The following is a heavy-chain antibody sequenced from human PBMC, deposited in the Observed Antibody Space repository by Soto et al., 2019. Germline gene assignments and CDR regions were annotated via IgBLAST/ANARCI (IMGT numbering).Heavy chain of an antibody. V-gene: IGHV3-23*01. CDR2: ISGSGGST. D-gene: IGHD6-19*01. CDR1: GFTFSSYA. CDR3: AKDGEAAVAGPFWSGYFDY. J-gene: IGHJ4*02. Sequence: EVQLLESGGDLVQPGGSLRLSCAASGFTFSSYAMSWVRQAPGKGLEWVSAISGSGGSTDYVDSVKGRFTISRDNSKNTLYLQMNSLRAEDTAVYYCAKDGEAAVAGPFWSGYFDYWGQGTLVTVSS.